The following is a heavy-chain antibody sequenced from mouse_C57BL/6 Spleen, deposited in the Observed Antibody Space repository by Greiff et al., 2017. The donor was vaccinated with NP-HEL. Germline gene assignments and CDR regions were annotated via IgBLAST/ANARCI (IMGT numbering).Heavy chain of an antibody. CDR1: GFTFSDYG. V-gene: IGHV5-15*01. CDR2: ISNLAYSI. D-gene: IGHD1-1*01. J-gene: IGHJ4*01. CDR3: ARGYNYGAMDY. Sequence: DVQLQESGGGLVQPGGSLKLSCAASGFTFSDYGMAWVRQAPRKGPEWVAFISNLAYSIYYADTVTGRFTISRENAKNTLYLEMSSLRSEYTAMYYCARGYNYGAMDYWGQGTSVTVSS.